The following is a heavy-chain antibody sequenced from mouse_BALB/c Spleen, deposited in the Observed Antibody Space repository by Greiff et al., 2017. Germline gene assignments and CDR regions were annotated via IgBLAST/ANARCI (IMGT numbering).Heavy chain of an antibody. V-gene: IGHV1-15*01. CDR3: TRYCGYAWFAY. CDR1: GYTFTDYA. D-gene: IGHD1-2*01. J-gene: IGHJ3*01. Sequence: VQLVESGAELVRPGASVSLSCKASGYTFTDYAMTWVKQTPVHGLEWIGAIDPEAGGTAYNQKVKGKSTLTADKSTSTAYLELRSLTSEDSAVYYCTRYCGYAWFAYWGQGTMVTVSA. CDR2: IDPEAGGT.